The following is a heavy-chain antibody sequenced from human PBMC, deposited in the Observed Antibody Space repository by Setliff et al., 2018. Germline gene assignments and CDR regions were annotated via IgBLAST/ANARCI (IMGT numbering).Heavy chain of an antibody. J-gene: IGHJ6*02. CDR2: VIPMSTTP. D-gene: IGHD2-15*01. Sequence: SVKVSCKVSGDTFRSYALTWVRQAPGQGLEWMGGVIPMSTTPRYAQKFQGRITITADESTRTVYMELTGLRSEDTAVYYCARDESCSGGTCPIYYHHGMDVWGQGTTVTVSS. V-gene: IGHV1-69*13. CDR1: GDTFRSYA. CDR3: ARDESCSGGTCPIYYHHGMDV.